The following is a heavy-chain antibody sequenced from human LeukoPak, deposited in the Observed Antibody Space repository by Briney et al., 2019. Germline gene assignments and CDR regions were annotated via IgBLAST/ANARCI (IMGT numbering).Heavy chain of an antibody. CDR2: ISGSTKYI. CDR1: GFTFSTYT. CDR3: ARDRASSWPFDY. D-gene: IGHD6-13*01. J-gene: IGHJ4*02. Sequence: PGGSLRLSCAASGFTFSTYTMNWVRQAPGKGLEWVSSISGSTKYIYYADSLKGRFTISRDNAKNSLYLEMNSPRAEDTAVYYCARDRASSWPFDYWGQGTLVTVSS. V-gene: IGHV3-21*01.